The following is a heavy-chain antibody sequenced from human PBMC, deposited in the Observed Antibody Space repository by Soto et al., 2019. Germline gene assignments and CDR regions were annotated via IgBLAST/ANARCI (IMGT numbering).Heavy chain of an antibody. V-gene: IGHV3-21*01. CDR1: GFTFSSHA. J-gene: IGHJ3*02. Sequence: GGSLRLSCAASGFTFSSHAMGWLRQAPGTGLEWVSSISSSSSYIYYADSVKGRFTISRDNAKNSLYLQMNSLRAEDTAVYYCARDLLQPGDYDSDAFDIWGQGTMVTVSS. D-gene: IGHD4-17*01. CDR3: ARDLLQPGDYDSDAFDI. CDR2: ISSSSSYI.